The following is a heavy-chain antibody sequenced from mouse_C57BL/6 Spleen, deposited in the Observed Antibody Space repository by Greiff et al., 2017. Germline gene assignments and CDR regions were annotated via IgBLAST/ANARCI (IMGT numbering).Heavy chain of an antibody. CDR1: GYTFTDDN. Sequence: VQLQQSGPELVKPGASVKIPCKASGYTFTDDNMDCVMQSHRNSLQWIGAINPHNGGTIYNQKFKGKATWTEDKSSSTAYVELRGLTSEETAVYYCARGAYWGQGTLVTVSA. J-gene: IGHJ3*01. CDR3: ARGAY. CDR2: INPHNGGT. V-gene: IGHV1-18*01.